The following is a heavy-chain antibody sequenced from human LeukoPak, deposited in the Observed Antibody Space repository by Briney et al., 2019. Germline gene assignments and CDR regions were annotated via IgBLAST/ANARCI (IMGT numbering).Heavy chain of an antibody. CDR1: GFTFSSYS. V-gene: IGHV3-30*02. J-gene: IGHJ4*02. D-gene: IGHD3-22*01. Sequence: GGSLRLSRAASGFTFSSYSMNWVRQAPGKGLEWVAFIRYDARNKYYADSVKGRFTISRDNSKNTLYLQMNSLRAEDTAVYYCAKDYHDSSGYFRVPHVFDYWGQGTLVTVSS. CDR2: IRYDARNK. CDR3: AKDYHDSSGYFRVPHVFDY.